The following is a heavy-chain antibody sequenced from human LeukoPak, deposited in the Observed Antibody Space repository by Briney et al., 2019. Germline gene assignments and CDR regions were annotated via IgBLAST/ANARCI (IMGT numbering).Heavy chain of an antibody. CDR1: GGSISSSDYY. CDR2: INYGGTT. Sequence: KPSETLSLTCTVSGGSISSSDYYWSWIRQPPGKELEWIASINYGGTTYYNPSLKSRVTISVDTSKNQFSLRLSSVTAADTAVYLCARYVVYGSGKYYFDYWGQGSLVTVSS. J-gene: IGHJ4*02. D-gene: IGHD3-10*01. V-gene: IGHV4-39*01. CDR3: ARYVVYGSGKYYFDY.